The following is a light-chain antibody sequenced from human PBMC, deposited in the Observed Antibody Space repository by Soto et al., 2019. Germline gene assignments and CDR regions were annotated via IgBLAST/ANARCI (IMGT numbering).Light chain of an antibody. CDR1: QSVSSSY. Sequence: EIVMTQSPATLSVSPVERATLSCRASQSVSSSYLAWYQQKPGQAPRLLIYGASSRATGIPDRFSGSGSGTDFTLTISRLEPEDFAVYYCQQYGSSPPGLTFGGGTKVDIK. V-gene: IGKV3-20*01. CDR2: GAS. CDR3: QQYGSSPPGLT. J-gene: IGKJ4*01.